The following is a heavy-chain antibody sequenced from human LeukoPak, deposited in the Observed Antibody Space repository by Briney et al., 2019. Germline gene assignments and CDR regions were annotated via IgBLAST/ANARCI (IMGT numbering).Heavy chain of an antibody. Sequence: SETLSLTCAVYGGSFSGYYWGWIRQPPGKGLEWIASIHYSGTTYYNPSLDSRVTISVDTSKNQFSLKVSSVTAADTAVYYCSTNADRTRLSLDYWGQGTLVTVSS. CDR3: STNADRTRLSLDY. CDR2: IHYSGTT. D-gene: IGHD1-14*01. J-gene: IGHJ4*02. CDR1: GGSFSGYY. V-gene: IGHV4-34*01.